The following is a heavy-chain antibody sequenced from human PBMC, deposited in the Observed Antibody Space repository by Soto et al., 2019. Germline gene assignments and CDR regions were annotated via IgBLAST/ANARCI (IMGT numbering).Heavy chain of an antibody. J-gene: IGHJ4*02. V-gene: IGHV3-43*01. CDR3: AKAGAYNYGSYFDY. D-gene: IGHD5-18*01. Sequence: PGGSLRLSCAASGFTFDDYTMHWVRQAPGKGLEWVSLISWDGGITYYADSVKGRFTISRDNSKNSLYLQMNSLTTEDTALYYCAKAGAYNYGSYFDYWGQGTLVTVS. CDR1: GFTFDDYT. CDR2: ISWDGGIT.